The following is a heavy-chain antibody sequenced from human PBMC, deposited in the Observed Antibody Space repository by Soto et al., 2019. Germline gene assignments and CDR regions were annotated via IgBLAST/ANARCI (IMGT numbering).Heavy chain of an antibody. D-gene: IGHD3-10*01. CDR2: IYPGDSDT. CDR3: ARHHRYYGSGSLNLGYYYYYYMDV. V-gene: IGHV5-51*01. CDR1: GYSFTSYW. J-gene: IGHJ6*03. Sequence: PGESLKISCKGSGYSFTSYWIGWVRQMPGKGLEWMGIIYPGDSDTRYSPSFQGQVTISADKSISTAYLQWSSLKASDTAMYYCARHHRYYGSGSLNLGYYYYYYMDVWGKGTTVTVSS.